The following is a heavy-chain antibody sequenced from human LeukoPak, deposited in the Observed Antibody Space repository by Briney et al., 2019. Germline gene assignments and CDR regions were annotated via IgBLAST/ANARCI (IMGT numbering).Heavy chain of an antibody. V-gene: IGHV1-2*02. D-gene: IGHD6-13*01. CDR3: ARGLKYSSSWSNWFDP. CDR2: INPNSGGT. J-gene: IGHJ5*02. CDR1: GYTFTGYY. Sequence: GASVKVSCKASGYTFTGYYMHWVRQAPGRGVEWMGWINPNSGGTNYAQKFQGRVTMTRDTSISTAYMELSRLRSDDTAVYYCARGLKYSSSWSNWFDPWGQGTLVTVSS.